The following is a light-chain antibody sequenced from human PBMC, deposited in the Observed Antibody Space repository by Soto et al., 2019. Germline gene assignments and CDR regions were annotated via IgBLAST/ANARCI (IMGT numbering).Light chain of an antibody. CDR1: SSNIGTYT. CDR3: AAWDDSLSGPV. V-gene: IGLV1-44*01. Sequence: QLVLTQPPSASGTPGQRVTISCSGTSSNIGTYTVNWYQQLPGTAPKLLIYLNNQRPSGVPDRFSGSKSGTSASLAISGLRSDDEADSYCAAWDDSLSGPVFGGGTKLTVL. CDR2: LNN. J-gene: IGLJ2*01.